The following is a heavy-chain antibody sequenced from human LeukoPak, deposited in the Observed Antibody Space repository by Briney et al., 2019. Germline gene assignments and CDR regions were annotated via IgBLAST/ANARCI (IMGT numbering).Heavy chain of an antibody. Sequence: PGGSLRLSCAASGFTFSSYGMDWVRQAPGKGLQWVAFIRYDGSNKYYADSVKGRFTISRDNSKNTLYLQMNSLRAEDTAVYYCAKDLRYYDSSGYWGQGTLVTVSS. V-gene: IGHV3-30*02. CDR2: IRYDGSNK. D-gene: IGHD3-22*01. J-gene: IGHJ4*02. CDR1: GFTFSSYG. CDR3: AKDLRYYDSSGY.